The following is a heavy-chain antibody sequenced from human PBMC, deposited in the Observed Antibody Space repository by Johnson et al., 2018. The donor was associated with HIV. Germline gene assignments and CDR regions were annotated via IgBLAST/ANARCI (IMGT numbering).Heavy chain of an antibody. CDR3: GGDITGTTDAFDI. CDR1: GFTFSSYG. D-gene: IGHD1-14*01. CDR2: IRYDGSNK. V-gene: IGHV3-30*02. Sequence: QMMLVESGGGVVQPGGSLRLSCAASGFTFSSYGMHWVRQAPGKGLEWVAFIRYDGSNKYYADSVKGRFTISRDNSKNTLYLQMNSLRAEDTAVYYCGGDITGTTDAFDIGGQGTMVTVSS. J-gene: IGHJ3*02.